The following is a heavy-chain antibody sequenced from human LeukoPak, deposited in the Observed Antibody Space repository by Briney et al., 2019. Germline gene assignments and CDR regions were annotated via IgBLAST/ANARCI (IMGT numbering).Heavy chain of an antibody. J-gene: IGHJ4*02. CDR3: ARGALYGSGSYYKEFDY. CDR1: GFTFSTYA. Sequence: GGSLRLSCAASGFTFSTYAMHWPRQAPGTRPEWVAVISYDGSNKNYADSVRGRFTISRDNSKRTLYLQMNSLRAEDTAVYYCARGALYGSGSYYKEFDYWGQGNLVTVSS. D-gene: IGHD3-10*01. V-gene: IGHV3-30*01. CDR2: ISYDGSNK.